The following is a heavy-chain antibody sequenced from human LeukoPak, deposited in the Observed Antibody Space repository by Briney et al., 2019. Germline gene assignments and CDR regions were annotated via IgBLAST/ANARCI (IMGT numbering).Heavy chain of an antibody. Sequence: GGSLGLSCAASGFTFSSYAMSWVRQAPGKGLEWVSLISGSGGSTYYADSVKGRFTISRDNSKNTLYLQMNSLRAEDTAVFYCAKDRDDYVWGSYLRAFDIWGQGTMVTVSS. CDR3: AKDRDDYVWGSYLRAFDI. CDR1: GFTFSSYA. D-gene: IGHD3-16*01. J-gene: IGHJ3*02. CDR2: ISGSGGST. V-gene: IGHV3-23*01.